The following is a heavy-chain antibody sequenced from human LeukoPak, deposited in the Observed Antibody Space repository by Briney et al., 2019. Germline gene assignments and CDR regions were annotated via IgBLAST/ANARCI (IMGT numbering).Heavy chain of an antibody. D-gene: IGHD1-7*01. Sequence: PSQTLSLTCTVSGGSISSGSYYWSWIRQPAGKGLEWIGRIYISGSTNYNPSLKSRVTISVDTSKNQFSLKLSSVTAADTAVYYCARVAMDWNYVGYFDYWGQGTLVTVSS. V-gene: IGHV4-61*02. J-gene: IGHJ4*02. CDR2: IYISGST. CDR3: ARVAMDWNYVGYFDY. CDR1: GGSISSGSYY.